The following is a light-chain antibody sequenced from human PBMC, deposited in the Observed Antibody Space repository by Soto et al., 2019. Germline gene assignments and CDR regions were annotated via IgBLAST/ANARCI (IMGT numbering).Light chain of an antibody. V-gene: IGKV2-28*01. CDR1: RSLVHNNGYNY. CDR2: LGS. CDR3: MQALQTPWT. J-gene: IGKJ1*01. Sequence: DLVLSQSPLSLPVTPGEPASISCRSSRSLVHNNGYNYLDWYLQKPGQSPQLLIYLGSNRSSGVPDRFSGSGSGTDFTLKISRVEAEDVGVYYCMQALQTPWTFGQGTKVEIK.